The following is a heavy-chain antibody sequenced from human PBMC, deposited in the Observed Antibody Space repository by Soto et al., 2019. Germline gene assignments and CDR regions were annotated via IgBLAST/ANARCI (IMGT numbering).Heavy chain of an antibody. Sequence: GGSRRLSCVASGCTFSDYYMSWIRRAPGKRLEWGSYISSLSSTINYADSVKGRFTISRDNAKNSLYLQMNSLRVEDTAVYYCARVEVECEVKYGMDVLGQGTTVTVSS. D-gene: IGHD3-3*01. V-gene: IGHV3-11*01. CDR2: ISSLSSTI. J-gene: IGHJ6*02. CDR1: GCTFSDYY. CDR3: ARVEVECEVKYGMDV.